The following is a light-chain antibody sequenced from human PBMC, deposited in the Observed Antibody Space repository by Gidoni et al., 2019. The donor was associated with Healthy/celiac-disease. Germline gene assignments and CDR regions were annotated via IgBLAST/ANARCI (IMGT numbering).Light chain of an antibody. CDR1: SSDVGGYNY. J-gene: IGLJ1*01. V-gene: IGLV2-14*01. CDR3: SSYTSSSTQV. Sequence: QSALTQPASVSGSPGQSITISCTGTSSDVGGYNYVSWYQQHPGQAPKLMIYEVSNRPSGVPDRFSGSKSGNTASLTISGLQAEDEADYYCSSYTSSSTQVFGTGTKVTVL. CDR2: EVS.